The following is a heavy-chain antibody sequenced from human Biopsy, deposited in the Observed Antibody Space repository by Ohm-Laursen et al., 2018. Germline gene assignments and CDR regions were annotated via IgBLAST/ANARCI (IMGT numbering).Heavy chain of an antibody. CDR1: GGIFSSYA. D-gene: IGHD2-2*02. CDR3: AREYPEGDV. V-gene: IGHV1-69*04. J-gene: IGHJ6*02. CDR2: IIPLLGIT. Sequence: SVKVSCKASGGIFSSYAMSWMRQAPGQVLEWMGRIIPLLGITNYAQKFQGRVTISADKSTSTAYMELSSLRSEDTAVYYCAREYPEGDVWGQGTTVTVSS.